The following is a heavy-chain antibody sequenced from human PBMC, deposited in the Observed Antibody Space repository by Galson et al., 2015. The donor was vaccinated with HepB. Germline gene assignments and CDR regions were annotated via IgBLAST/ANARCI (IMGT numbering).Heavy chain of an antibody. J-gene: IGHJ6*03. D-gene: IGHD6-13*01. V-gene: IGHV1-24*01. CDR2: FDPEDGET. CDR1: GYTLTELS. CDR3: ARGRSDGSSSWYFYMDV. Sequence: SVKVSCKVSGYTLTELSMHWVRQAPGKGLEWMGGFDPEDGETIYAQKFQGRVTMTEDTSTDTAYMELSSLRSEDTAVYYCARGRSDGSSSWYFYMDVWGKGTTVTVSS.